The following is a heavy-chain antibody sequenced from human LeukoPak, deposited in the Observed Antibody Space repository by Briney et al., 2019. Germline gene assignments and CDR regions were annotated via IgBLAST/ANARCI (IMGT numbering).Heavy chain of an antibody. J-gene: IGHJ5*02. CDR1: GFTFSSYW. CDR2: ISSDGSST. Sequence: GGSLRLSCAASGFTFSSYWMHWVRQAPGKGLIWVSRISSDGSSTSYADSVKGRFTISRDNAENTLYLQMNSLRAEDTAVYYCAGSPSFNWFDPWGQGTLVTVSS. CDR3: AGSPSFNWFDP. D-gene: IGHD6-13*01. V-gene: IGHV3-74*01.